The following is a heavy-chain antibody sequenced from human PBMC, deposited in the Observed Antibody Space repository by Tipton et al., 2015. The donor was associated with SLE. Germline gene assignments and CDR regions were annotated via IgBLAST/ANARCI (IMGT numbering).Heavy chain of an antibody. J-gene: IGHJ4*02. Sequence: TLSLTCAVYGGSFSGYYWSWIRQPPGKGLEWIGEINHSGITKYNPSLKSRVTISVDRSKNQFSLKLNSVTAADTAVYYCAKNSGSYYFDDWGQGTLVTVSS. CDR3: AKNSGSYYFDD. V-gene: IGHV4-34*01. CDR1: GGSFSGYY. CDR2: INHSGIT. D-gene: IGHD3-10*01.